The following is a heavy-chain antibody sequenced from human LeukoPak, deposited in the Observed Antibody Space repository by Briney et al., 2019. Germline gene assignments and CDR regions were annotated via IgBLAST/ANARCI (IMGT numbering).Heavy chain of an antibody. CDR1: GYSISSAYY. D-gene: IGHD4-11*01. J-gene: IGHJ4*02. V-gene: IGHV4-38-2*02. CDR2: IYHSGST. CDR3: ARDWIDYSFDY. Sequence: SETLSLTCAVSGYSISSAYYWGWIRQAPGKGLEWIGNIYHSGSTHYNPSLQSRVTISLDTSKNQFSLNLTSVTAADTAVYYCARDWIDYSFDYWGQGTLVTVSS.